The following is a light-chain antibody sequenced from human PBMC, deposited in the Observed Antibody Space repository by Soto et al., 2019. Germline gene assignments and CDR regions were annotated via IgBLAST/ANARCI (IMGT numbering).Light chain of an antibody. V-gene: IGKV1-5*01. CDR2: DAS. CDR1: QSISSW. Sequence: DIQMTQSPSTLSASVGDRVTITCRASQSISSWLAWYQQKPGKAPKLLIYDASSLESGDPSRFSGSGSGTEFTLTTSSLQPDDFAAYYCQQYNSYQYTFGQGTKLEIK. CDR3: QQYNSYQYT. J-gene: IGKJ2*01.